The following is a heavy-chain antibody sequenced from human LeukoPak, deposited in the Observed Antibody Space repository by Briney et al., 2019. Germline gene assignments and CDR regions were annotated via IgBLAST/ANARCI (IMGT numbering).Heavy chain of an antibody. CDR1: GDSFTGYY. CDR3: ARWGRYCSGGSCYSYLVHYGMDV. D-gene: IGHD2-15*01. V-gene: IGHV4-4*09. J-gene: IGHJ6*02. CDR2: IYKIGTT. Sequence: SETLSLTCTVFGDSFTGYYLNWVRQPPGKGLEWIGHIYKIGTTNYNPSLKSRLTISADTSKNQFSLKLSSVTAADTAVYYCARWGRYCSGGSCYSYLVHYGMDVWGQGTTVTVSS.